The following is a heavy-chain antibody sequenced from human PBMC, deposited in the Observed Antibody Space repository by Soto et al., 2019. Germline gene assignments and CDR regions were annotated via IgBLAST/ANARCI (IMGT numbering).Heavy chain of an antibody. V-gene: IGHV1-69*01. CDR1: GGTFSSYA. CDR2: IIPIFGTA. CDR3: AGSYSSSSGWSRYYYYGMDV. Sequence: QVQLVQSGAEVKKPGSSVKVSCKASGGTFSSYAISWVRQAPGQGLEWMGGIIPIFGTANYAQKFQGRVTITADEYTSTAYMELSSLRSEDTAVYYCAGSYSSSSGWSRYYYYGMDVWGQGTTVTVSS. D-gene: IGHD6-6*01. J-gene: IGHJ6*02.